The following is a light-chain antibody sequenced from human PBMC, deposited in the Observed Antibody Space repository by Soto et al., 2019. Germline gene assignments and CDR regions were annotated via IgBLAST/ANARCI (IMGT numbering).Light chain of an antibody. CDR2: EVS. V-gene: IGLV2-8*01. Sequence: QSALTQPPSASGSPGQSVTTSCTGTSSDVGGYNYVSWYQQHPGKAPKLIISEVSKRPSGVPDRFPGSKSGNTASLTVSGLQAEDEADYYCTSHAGSNNYVFGTGTKVTVL. CDR3: TSHAGSNNYV. CDR1: SSDVGGYNY. J-gene: IGLJ1*01.